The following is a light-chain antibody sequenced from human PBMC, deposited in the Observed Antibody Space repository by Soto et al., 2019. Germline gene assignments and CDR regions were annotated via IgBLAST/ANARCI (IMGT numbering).Light chain of an antibody. CDR3: QQYNNWPSWT. CDR2: GAS. Sequence: EIVLTQSPATLSVSPGERATLSCRATQSVNNNLAWYHQKPGQAPRLLIYGASIRATGIPARFSGSGSGTAFTLTISSLQSEDFAIYYCQQYNNWPSWTFGQGTKVEIK. CDR1: QSVNNN. J-gene: IGKJ1*01. V-gene: IGKV3-15*01.